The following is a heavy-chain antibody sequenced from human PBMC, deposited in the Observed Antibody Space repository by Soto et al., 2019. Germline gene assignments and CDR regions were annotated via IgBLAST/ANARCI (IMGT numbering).Heavy chain of an antibody. J-gene: IGHJ4*02. V-gene: IGHV1-69*12. CDR1: GGTFSTYA. D-gene: IGHD5-18*01. CDR2: IIPMFGTA. Sequence: QVQLVQSGAEVKKPESSVKVSCKAPGGTFSTYAISWVRQAPGQGLEWMGGIIPMFGTANYAQRFQDRVTITADEPTNTVYMELSSLRSENTAVYFCASGIQLWLRRINNGYSGWSQGTLVTVSS. CDR3: ASGIQLWLRRINNGYSG.